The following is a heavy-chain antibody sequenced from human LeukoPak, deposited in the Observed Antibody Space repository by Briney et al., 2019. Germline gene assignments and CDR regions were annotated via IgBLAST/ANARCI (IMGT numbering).Heavy chain of an antibody. V-gene: IGHV4-34*01. J-gene: IGHJ5*02. CDR1: GGSFSGYY. CDR2: INHSGST. CDR3: ARRPLIAVAGKNWFDP. Sequence: SETLSLTCAVYGGSFSGYYWSWIRQPPGKGLEWIGEINHSGSTNYNPSLKSRVTISVDTSKNQFSLKLSSVTVADTAVYYCARRPLIAVAGKNWFDPWGQGTLVTVSS. D-gene: IGHD6-19*01.